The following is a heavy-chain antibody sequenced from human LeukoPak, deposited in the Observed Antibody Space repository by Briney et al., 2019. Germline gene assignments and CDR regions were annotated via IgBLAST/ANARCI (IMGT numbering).Heavy chain of an antibody. Sequence: PGGSLRLSSAASGFTFSSYAMSWVRQAPGKGLEWVSAISGSGGSTYYADSVKGRFTISRDNSKNTLYLQMNSLRAEDTAVYYCATPFPSRRRNYYYYMDVWGKGTTVTVS. CDR3: ATPFPSRRRNYYYYMDV. CDR2: ISGSGGST. CDR1: GFTFSSYA. V-gene: IGHV3-23*01. D-gene: IGHD1-1*01. J-gene: IGHJ6*03.